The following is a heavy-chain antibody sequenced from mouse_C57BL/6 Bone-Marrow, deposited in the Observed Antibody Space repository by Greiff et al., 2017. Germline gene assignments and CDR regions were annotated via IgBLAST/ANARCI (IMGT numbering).Heavy chain of an antibody. CDR2: IWSGGST. CDR1: GFSLTSYG. D-gene: IGHD4-1*01. V-gene: IGHV2-4*01. Sequence: VQLQQSGPGLVQPSQSLSITCTVSGFSLTSYGVHWVRQPPGKGLEWLGVIWSGGSTDYNAAFISRLSISKDNSKSQVFFKMNSLQADDTAIYYCAKLTGRGWYFDVWGTGTTVTVSS. J-gene: IGHJ1*03. CDR3: AKLTGRGWYFDV.